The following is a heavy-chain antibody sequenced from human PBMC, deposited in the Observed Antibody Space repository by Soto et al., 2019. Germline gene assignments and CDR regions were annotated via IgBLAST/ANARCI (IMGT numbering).Heavy chain of an antibody. Sequence: SETLSLTCTVSGGSISSGGYYWSWIRQHPGKGLEWIGYIHYSGSTYYNPSLKSRVTISEDTSENQFSLKLSSVTAADTAVHYCAREWGDCSSGSCYYYLGFWGQGTLVTVSS. D-gene: IGHD2-15*01. J-gene: IGHJ4*02. V-gene: IGHV4-31*03. CDR1: GGSISSGGYY. CDR2: IHYSGST. CDR3: AREWGDCSSGSCYYYLGF.